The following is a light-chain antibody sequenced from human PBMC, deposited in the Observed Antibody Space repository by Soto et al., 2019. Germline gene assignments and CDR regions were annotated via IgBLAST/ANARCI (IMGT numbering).Light chain of an antibody. Sequence: QSVLTQVASVSGSPGQSITISCTGTSGDVGGHDYVSWYQQYPGKAPKLMIYNVNYRPSGVSNRFSGSKSGNTASLTISGLQAEDEANYYCSSYTNPNTVLVGGRNKLTVL. CDR1: SGDVGGHDY. CDR3: SSYTNPNTVL. V-gene: IGLV2-14*03. J-gene: IGLJ2*01. CDR2: NVN.